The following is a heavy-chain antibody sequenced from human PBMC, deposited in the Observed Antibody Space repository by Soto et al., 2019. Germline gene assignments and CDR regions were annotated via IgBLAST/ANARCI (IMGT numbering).Heavy chain of an antibody. V-gene: IGHV3-33*01. Sequence: QVQLVESGGGVVQPGRSLRLSCAASGFTFSSYGMHWVRQAPGKGLEWVAVIWYDGTNKYYADSMKGRFSISSDNSKNPLSLHINSLPAEDTAVYYCARNRDYCRTGVCSPYSFDYSGQGTLVTVS. D-gene: IGHD2-8*01. CDR2: IWYDGTNK. CDR1: GFTFSSYG. CDR3: ARNRDYCRTGVCSPYSFDY. J-gene: IGHJ4*02.